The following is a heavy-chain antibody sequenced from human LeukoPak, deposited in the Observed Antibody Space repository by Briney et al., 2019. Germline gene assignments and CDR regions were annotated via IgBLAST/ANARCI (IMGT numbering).Heavy chain of an antibody. V-gene: IGHV3-48*04. CDR2: ISSSGSTI. D-gene: IGHD3-22*01. J-gene: IGHJ4*02. CDR1: GFTFSSYS. Sequence: GGSLRLSCAASGFTFSSYSMNWVRQAPGKGLEWVSYISSSGSTIYYADSVKGRFTISRDNAKNSLYLQMNSLRAEDTAVYYCARGQFDDSSGYPAYYFDYWGQGTLVTVSS. CDR3: ARGQFDDSSGYPAYYFDY.